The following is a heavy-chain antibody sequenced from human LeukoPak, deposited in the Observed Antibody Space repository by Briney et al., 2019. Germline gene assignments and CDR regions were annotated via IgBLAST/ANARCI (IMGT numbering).Heavy chain of an antibody. Sequence: PSETLSLTCAVYGGSFSGYYWSWIRQPPGKGLEWIGEINHSGSTNYNPSPKSRVTISVDTSKNQFSLKLSSVTAADTAVYYCARGGFYYYYYMDVWGKGTTVTISS. J-gene: IGHJ6*03. CDR3: ARGGFYYYYYMDV. CDR1: GGSFSGYY. V-gene: IGHV4-34*01. CDR2: INHSGST.